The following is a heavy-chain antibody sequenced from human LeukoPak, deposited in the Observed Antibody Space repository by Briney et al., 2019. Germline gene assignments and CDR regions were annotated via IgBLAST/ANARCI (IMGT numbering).Heavy chain of an antibody. Sequence: PGGSLRLSCAASGFTFDDYGMSWVRQAPGKGLEWVSGINWNGGSTGYADSVKGRFTISRDNAKNSLYLQMNSLRAEDTALYYCARDAEIVDTAMVTSHAFDIWGQGTMVTASS. CDR2: INWNGGST. J-gene: IGHJ3*02. CDR1: GFTFDDYG. V-gene: IGHV3-20*04. D-gene: IGHD5-18*01. CDR3: ARDAEIVDTAMVTSHAFDI.